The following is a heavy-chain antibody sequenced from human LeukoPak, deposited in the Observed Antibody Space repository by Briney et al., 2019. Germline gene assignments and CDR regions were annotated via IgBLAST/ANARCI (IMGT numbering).Heavy chain of an antibody. J-gene: IGHJ4*02. CDR1: GGSFSGYY. CDR3: ARRQKYCSGGSCYSIQALDY. V-gene: IGHV4-34*01. D-gene: IGHD2-15*01. Sequence: SETLSLTCAVYGGSFSGYYWSWIRQPPGKGLEWIGEINHSGSTNYNPSLKSRVTISVDTSKNQFSLKLSSVTAADTAVYYCARRQKYCSGGSCYSIQALDYWGQGALVTVSS. CDR2: INHSGST.